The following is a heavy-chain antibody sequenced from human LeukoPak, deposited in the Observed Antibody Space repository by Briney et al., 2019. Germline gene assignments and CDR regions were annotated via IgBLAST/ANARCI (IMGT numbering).Heavy chain of an antibody. Sequence: GGSLRLSCSASGFTVSGTHMGWVRQAPGKGLEWVSVIYTGGSTYYTDSVKGRFTISRDIPKNTVYLQMDNLRAEDTALYHCARAAYSYGLAPWGQGTLVTVSS. CDR3: ARAAYSYGLAP. D-gene: IGHD5-18*01. V-gene: IGHV3-53*01. J-gene: IGHJ4*02. CDR1: GFTVSGTH. CDR2: IYTGGST.